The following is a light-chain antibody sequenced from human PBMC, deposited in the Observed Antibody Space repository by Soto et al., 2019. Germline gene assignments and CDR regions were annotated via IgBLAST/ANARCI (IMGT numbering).Light chain of an antibody. CDR3: QHYSRAPLS. Sequence: EIVLTQSPGTLSLSPWERATLSRRASESVRNNYLAWYQQKAGQAPRLVIYGASSRATGIPDRFSASGSGTYFTLTISRLAPEDLAVYICQHYSRAPLSFGQGTKLEIK. J-gene: IGKJ1*01. V-gene: IGKV3-20*01. CDR2: GAS. CDR1: ESVRNNY.